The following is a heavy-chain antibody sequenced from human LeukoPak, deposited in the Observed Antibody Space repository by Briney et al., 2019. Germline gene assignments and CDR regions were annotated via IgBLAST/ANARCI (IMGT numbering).Heavy chain of an antibody. CDR2: INPNSGGT. Sequence: ASVKVSCKASGYTFTGYYMHRVRQAPGQGLEWLGWINPNSGGTKYSQKFQGRVTMTRDTSISTAYMALSRLRSDDTAMYYCARDYRNYGGYFDYWGQGTLVTVSS. CDR3: ARDYRNYGGYFDY. V-gene: IGHV1-2*02. J-gene: IGHJ4*02. CDR1: GYTFTGYY. D-gene: IGHD1-14*01.